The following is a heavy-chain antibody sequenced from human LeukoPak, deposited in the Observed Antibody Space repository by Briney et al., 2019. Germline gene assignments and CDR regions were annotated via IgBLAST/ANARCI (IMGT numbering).Heavy chain of an antibody. CDR2: ISSSSSYI. Sequence: PGGSLRLSCAASGFTFSSYSMNWVRQAPGKGLEWVSSISSSSSYIYYADSVKGRFTISRDNAKNSLYLQMNSLRAEDTAVYYCARKNLSCGWYYVYWGQGTLVTVSS. D-gene: IGHD6-19*01. J-gene: IGHJ4*02. CDR1: GFTFSSYS. CDR3: ARKNLSCGWYYVY. V-gene: IGHV3-21*01.